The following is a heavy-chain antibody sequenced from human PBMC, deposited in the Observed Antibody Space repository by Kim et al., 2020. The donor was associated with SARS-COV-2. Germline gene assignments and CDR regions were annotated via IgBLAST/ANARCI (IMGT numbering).Heavy chain of an antibody. Sequence: HRDSVKCRFTSSRDNSKTTLYLQKNSLRAEDTAVYYCAKDPAKTIAAVPWGQGTMVTVSS. D-gene: IGHD6-13*01. V-gene: IGHV3-23*01. J-gene: IGHJ3*01. CDR3: AKDPAKTIAAVP.